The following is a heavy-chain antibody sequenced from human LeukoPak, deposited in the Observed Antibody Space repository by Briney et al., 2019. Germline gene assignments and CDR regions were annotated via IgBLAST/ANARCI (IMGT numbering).Heavy chain of an antibody. CDR2: INPSSGST. Sequence: ASVKVSCKASGYTFTSFYMHWVRQAPGQGLEWMGIINPSSGSTSNAQKFQGRVTITRDTSASTAYMELSSLRSEDTAVYYCARGLVGRYCSSTSCYTGAFDIWGQGTVVTVSS. D-gene: IGHD2-2*02. CDR1: GYTFTSFY. V-gene: IGHV1-46*01. CDR3: ARGLVGRYCSSTSCYTGAFDI. J-gene: IGHJ3*02.